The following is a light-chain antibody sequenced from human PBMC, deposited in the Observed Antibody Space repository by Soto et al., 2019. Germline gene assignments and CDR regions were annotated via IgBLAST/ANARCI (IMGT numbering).Light chain of an antibody. CDR1: QSDSSN. V-gene: IGKV3-15*01. CDR2: GAS. Sequence: EIVMTQSPATLSVSPGESVTLSCRASQSDSSNLAWYQQKTGLAPRLLIFGASTRATGIPARYSGSGSGTHFTLIFSTLQSEDFAVYYCQQYNDWPPSFTFGQGTRLEIK. CDR3: QQYNDWPPSFT. J-gene: IGKJ5*01.